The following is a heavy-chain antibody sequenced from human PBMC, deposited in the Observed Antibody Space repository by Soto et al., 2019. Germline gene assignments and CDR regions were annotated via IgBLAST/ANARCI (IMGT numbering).Heavy chain of an antibody. D-gene: IGHD2-15*01. V-gene: IGHV3-33*01. J-gene: IGHJ4*02. Sequence: SLRLSCETSGFSFSVYGMHWVRQAPGKGLEWVAVIWYDASKQFYAVSVEGRFTISRDNSKAILYLQMNSLRAEDTAVYYCAAWAEGATEVHWGQGTLVTVSS. CDR3: AAWAEGATEVH. CDR1: GFSFSVYG. CDR2: IWYDASKQ.